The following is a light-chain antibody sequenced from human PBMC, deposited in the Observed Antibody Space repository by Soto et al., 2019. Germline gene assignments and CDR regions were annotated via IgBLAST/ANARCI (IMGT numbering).Light chain of an antibody. Sequence: EIVLTQSPGTLSLSPGERATLSCRASQIVSNNYSAWYHQKPGPATMLLIYGASNWATGLPDRFSGSGSGTDLTLTISRLEPEDFAVYYCQQYGSAGTFGQGTKVDIK. V-gene: IGKV3-20*01. CDR2: GAS. CDR3: QQYGSAGT. CDR1: QIVSNNY. J-gene: IGKJ1*01.